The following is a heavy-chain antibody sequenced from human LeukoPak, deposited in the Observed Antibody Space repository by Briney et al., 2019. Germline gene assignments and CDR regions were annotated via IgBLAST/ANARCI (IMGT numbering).Heavy chain of an antibody. CDR3: ARDRGCSGGSCYYDY. Sequence: SETLSLTCTVSGGSISSYYWSWIRQPPGKGLEGIGYIYYRGSTNYNPSLKSRVTISVDTSKDQFSLRLSSVTAADTAVYYCARDRGCSGGSCYYDYWGQGTLVTVSS. D-gene: IGHD2-15*01. CDR1: GGSISSYY. J-gene: IGHJ4*02. CDR2: IYYRGST. V-gene: IGHV4-59*01.